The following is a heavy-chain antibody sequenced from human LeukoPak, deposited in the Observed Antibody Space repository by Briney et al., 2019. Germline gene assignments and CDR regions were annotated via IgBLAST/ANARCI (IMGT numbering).Heavy chain of an antibody. Sequence: GRSLRLSCAASGFTLSSHRMSSVRQAPGKGLKGVANIKEDGSEKYYVDSVKGRFTISRDNAKNSLFLEMNSLRAEDTALYYCAREEPVAILSHWGQGTLVTVSS. CDR3: AREEPVAILSH. J-gene: IGHJ4*02. CDR2: IKEDGSEK. CDR1: GFTLSSHR. V-gene: IGHV3-7*01. D-gene: IGHD2-2*01.